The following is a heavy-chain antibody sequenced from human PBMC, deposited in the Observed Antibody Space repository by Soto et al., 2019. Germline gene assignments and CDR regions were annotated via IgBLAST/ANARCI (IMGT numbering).Heavy chain of an antibody. V-gene: IGHV1-69*06. J-gene: IGHJ6*02. CDR1: GGTFSSYA. Sequence: SVKVSCKASGGTFSSYAISWVRQAPGQGLEWMGGIIPVFGTANYAQKFQGRVTITADKSTSTAYMELSSLRSEDTAVYYCARDSTYSSSSNYYYGMDVWGQGTTVTVSS. D-gene: IGHD6-6*01. CDR2: IIPVFGTA. CDR3: ARDSTYSSSSNYYYGMDV.